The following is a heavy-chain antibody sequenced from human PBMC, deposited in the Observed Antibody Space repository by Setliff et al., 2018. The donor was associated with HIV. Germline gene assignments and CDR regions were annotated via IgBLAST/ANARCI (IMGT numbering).Heavy chain of an antibody. V-gene: IGHV4-4*07. CDR2: IYPSGST. CDR1: GGSISSYY. D-gene: IGHD4-17*01. J-gene: IGHJ4*02. CDR3: VRDDYGYNGKGFDY. Sequence: PSETLSLTCTVSGGSISSYYWSWIRQPAGKGLEWIGRIYPSGSTSYNPSLKSRVTMSVDTSKNQISLRLSSVTAADTAMYYCVRDDYGYNGKGFDYWGPGTLVTV.